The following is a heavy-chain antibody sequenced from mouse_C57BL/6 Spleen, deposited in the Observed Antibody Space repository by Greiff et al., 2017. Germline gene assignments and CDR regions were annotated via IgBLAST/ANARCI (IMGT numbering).Heavy chain of an antibody. CDR3: ARTRLGMGYFDV. Sequence: QVQLQQPGAELVRPGSSVKLSCKASGYTFTSYWMHWVKQRPIQGLEWIGNIDPSDSETHYNQKFKDKATLTVDKSASTAYMQLSSLTSEDSAVYYCARTRLGMGYFDVWGTGTTVTVSS. J-gene: IGHJ1*03. V-gene: IGHV1-52*01. D-gene: IGHD2-4*01. CDR1: GYTFTSYW. CDR2: IDPSDSET.